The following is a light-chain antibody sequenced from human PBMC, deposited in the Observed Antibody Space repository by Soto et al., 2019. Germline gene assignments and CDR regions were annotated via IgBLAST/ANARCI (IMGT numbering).Light chain of an antibody. CDR3: QQYNNWLTWT. Sequence: EIVMTQSPATLSVSPGERATLSCRASQSVRSNLAWYQQKPGQAPRLLIYGASTRATGIPARFSGSGSGTEFTLTISSLQSEDFAVYYCQQYNNWLTWTCGQGTKVEIK. CDR1: QSVRSN. J-gene: IGKJ1*01. V-gene: IGKV3-15*01. CDR2: GAS.